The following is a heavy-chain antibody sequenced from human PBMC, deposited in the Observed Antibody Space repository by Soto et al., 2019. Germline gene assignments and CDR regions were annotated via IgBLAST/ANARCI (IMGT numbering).Heavy chain of an antibody. J-gene: IGHJ4*02. CDR1: GITLSNAW. CDR3: ATTRPGTHGSGY. V-gene: IGHV3-15*01. D-gene: IGHD3-10*01. Sequence: EVQLVESGGGLVKPGGSLRRSCAASGITLSNAWMTWVRQAPGKGLEWVGRNKSKADGSTTEYGSPVKDRFIITRDDSTNTLDLQMPSLTPEDTAVYYCATTRPGTHGSGYWGQGTLVTVSS. CDR2: NKSKADGSTT.